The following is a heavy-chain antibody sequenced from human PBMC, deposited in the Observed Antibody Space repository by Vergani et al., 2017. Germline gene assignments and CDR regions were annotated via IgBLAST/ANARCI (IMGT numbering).Heavy chain of an antibody. Sequence: EVQLVESGGGLVQPGGSLRLSCAASGFTFSSYAMSWVRQAPGKGLEWVSAISGSGGSTYYADSVKGRFTISRDNSKNTLYLQMNSLRAEDTAVYYCANVYLPTIYYYYGMDVWGQGTTVTVSS. CDR3: ANVYLPTIYYYYGMDV. D-gene: IGHD1-26*01. V-gene: IGHV3-23*04. CDR1: GFTFSSYA. J-gene: IGHJ6*02. CDR2: ISGSGGST.